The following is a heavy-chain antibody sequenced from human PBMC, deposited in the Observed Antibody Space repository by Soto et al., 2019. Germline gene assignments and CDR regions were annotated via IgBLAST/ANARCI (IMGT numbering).Heavy chain of an antibody. CDR3: ARDEDMTYGMDV. V-gene: IGHV3-33*01. D-gene: IGHD2-15*01. Sequence: VQLVESGGGVVQPGRSLRLSCAASGFTFSSYGMHWVRQAPGKGLEWVAVIWYDGSNKYYADSVKGRFTISRDNSKNTLYLQMNSLRAEDTAVYYCARDEDMTYGMDVWGQGTTVTVSS. CDR1: GFTFSSYG. CDR2: IWYDGSNK. J-gene: IGHJ6*02.